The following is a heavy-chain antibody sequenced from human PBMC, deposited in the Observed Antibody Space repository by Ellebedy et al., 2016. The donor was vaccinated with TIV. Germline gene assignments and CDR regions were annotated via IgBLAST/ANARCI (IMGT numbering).Heavy chain of an antibody. Sequence: SETLSLXXTVSGGSISSGGYYWSWIRQHPGKGLEWIGYIYYSGTTYYNPSLKSRVTISVDTSKSQFSLKLNSVTAADTAVYYCARDRRQQPLPRGWFDPWGQGTLVTVSS. CDR3: ARDRRQQPLPRGWFDP. D-gene: IGHD6-25*01. V-gene: IGHV4-31*03. CDR2: IYYSGTT. J-gene: IGHJ5*02. CDR1: GGSISSGGYY.